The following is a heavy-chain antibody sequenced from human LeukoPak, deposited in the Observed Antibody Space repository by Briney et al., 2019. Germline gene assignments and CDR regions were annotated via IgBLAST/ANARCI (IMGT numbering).Heavy chain of an antibody. Sequence: SETLSLTCTVSGGSISPYYWNWVRQPPGKGLEWIGYINYSGGTNYNASLTSRVTISVDTSQNQFSLRLSSVTAADTAVYYCARRAAAVGTYYMDVWGKGTTVTVSS. V-gene: IGHV4-59*01. D-gene: IGHD6-13*01. J-gene: IGHJ6*03. CDR1: GGSISPYY. CDR2: INYSGGT. CDR3: ARRAAAVGTYYMDV.